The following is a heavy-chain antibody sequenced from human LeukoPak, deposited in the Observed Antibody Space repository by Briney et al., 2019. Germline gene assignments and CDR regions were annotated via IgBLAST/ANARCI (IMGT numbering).Heavy chain of an antibody. CDR2: IKQDGSEK. CDR1: GFTFSSYW. CDR3: ARMAAHYDILTGFDY. D-gene: IGHD3-9*01. Sequence: GGSLRLSCAASGFTFSSYWMSWVRQAPGKGLEWVANIKQDGSEKYYVDSVKGRFTISRDNAKNSLYLQMNSLRAEDTAVYYCARMAAHYDILTGFDYWGQGTLVTVSS. V-gene: IGHV3-7*01. J-gene: IGHJ4*02.